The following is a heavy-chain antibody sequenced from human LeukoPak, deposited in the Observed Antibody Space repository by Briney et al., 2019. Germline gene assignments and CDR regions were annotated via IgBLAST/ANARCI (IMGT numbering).Heavy chain of an antibody. CDR2: IYSGGST. CDR1: GFTVSSNY. CDR3: AREGSTDAFDI. Sequence: AGGSLRLSCAASGFTVSSNYMSWVRQAPGKGLEWGSVIYSGGSTYYADSVKGRFTISRDNSKNTLYLQMNSLRAEDTAVYYCAREGSTDAFDIWGQGTMVTVSS. D-gene: IGHD5/OR15-5a*01. J-gene: IGHJ3*02. V-gene: IGHV3-53*01.